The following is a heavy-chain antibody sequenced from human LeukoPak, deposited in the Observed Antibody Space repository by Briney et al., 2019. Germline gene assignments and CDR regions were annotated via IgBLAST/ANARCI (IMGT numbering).Heavy chain of an antibody. V-gene: IGHV4-39*01. D-gene: IGHD3-3*01. J-gene: IGHJ4*02. CDR2: IYYSGTT. Sequence: SETLSLTCIVSGGSISSSGYYWAWIRQPPGKGREWVGSIYYSGTTYYHPSLKGRVTISLDTSRNHFSLKLTSVTAADTAVYFCARHPSGYYDQWGQGTPVSVSS. CDR3: ARHPSGYYDQ. CDR1: GGSISSSGYY.